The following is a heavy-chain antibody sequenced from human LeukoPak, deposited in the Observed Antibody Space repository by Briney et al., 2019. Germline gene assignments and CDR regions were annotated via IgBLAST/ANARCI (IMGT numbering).Heavy chain of an antibody. CDR2: ITYDGGNE. Sequence: GGSLRLSCATSGFSFSSFAMHWVRQAPGKGLEWVAVITYDGGNENYADSVKGRFTISRDNSKNTLYMQMNSLRAEDTAVYYCAKGSGSGWYGWFAPWGQGTLVTVSS. CDR1: GFSFSSFA. J-gene: IGHJ5*02. D-gene: IGHD6-19*01. V-gene: IGHV3-30*04. CDR3: AKGSGSGWYGWFAP.